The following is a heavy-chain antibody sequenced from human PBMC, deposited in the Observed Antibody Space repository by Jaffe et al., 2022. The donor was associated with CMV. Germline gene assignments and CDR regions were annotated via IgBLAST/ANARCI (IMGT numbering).Heavy chain of an antibody. D-gene: IGHD1-26*01. J-gene: IGHJ2*01. CDR1: GFTFSNAW. CDR2: IKSKTDGGTT. Sequence: EVQLVESGGGLVKPGGSLRLSCAASGFTFSNAWMSWVRQAPGKGLEWVGRIKSKTDGGTTDYAAPVKGRFTISRDDSKNTLYLQMNSLKTEDTAVYYCTANSGYSGSYYWYFDLWGRGTLVTVSS. V-gene: IGHV3-15*01. CDR3: TANSGYSGSYYWYFDL.